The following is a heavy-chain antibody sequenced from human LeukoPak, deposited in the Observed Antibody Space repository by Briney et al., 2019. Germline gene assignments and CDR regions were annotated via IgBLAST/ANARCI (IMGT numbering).Heavy chain of an antibody. Sequence: ASVKVSCKASGYTFTSYGISWVRQAPGQGLEWMGWISAYNGNTNYAQKLQGRVTMTTDTSTSTAYMELRSLRSDDTAVYYCARVKTYYDILTGSNFDYWGQGTLVTVSP. CDR2: ISAYNGNT. V-gene: IGHV1-18*01. D-gene: IGHD3-9*01. CDR1: GYTFTSYG. J-gene: IGHJ4*02. CDR3: ARVKTYYDILTGSNFDY.